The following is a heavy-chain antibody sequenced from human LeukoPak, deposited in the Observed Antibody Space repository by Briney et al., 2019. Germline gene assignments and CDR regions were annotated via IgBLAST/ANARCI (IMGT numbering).Heavy chain of an antibody. D-gene: IGHD2-15*01. V-gene: IGHV1-69*04. CDR2: IIPILGIA. CDR3: ARDAQDCSGGSCYSAYNWFDP. Sequence: SVKVSCKASGYTFTSYGISWVRQAPGQGLEWMGRIIPILGIANYAQKFQGRVTITADKSTSTAYMELSSLRSEDTAVYYCARDAQDCSGGSCYSAYNWFDPWGQGTLVTVSS. CDR1: GYTFTSYG. J-gene: IGHJ5*02.